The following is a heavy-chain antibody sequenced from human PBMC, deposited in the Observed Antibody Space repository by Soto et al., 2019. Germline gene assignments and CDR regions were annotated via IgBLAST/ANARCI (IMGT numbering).Heavy chain of an antibody. Sequence: EVQLLESGGGLVQPGGSQRLSCAASGFTFTTYAMSWVRQAPGKGLEWVSAISGSGGCTYYADSVKGRFTISRDNSKNTLYLQMPSLRAEDTAVYYCAKNWDTTSSSSSHWGQGTLVTVSS. D-gene: IGHD6-6*01. CDR3: AKNWDTTSSSSSH. J-gene: IGHJ4*02. V-gene: IGHV3-23*01. CDR2: ISGSGGCT. CDR1: GFTFTTYA.